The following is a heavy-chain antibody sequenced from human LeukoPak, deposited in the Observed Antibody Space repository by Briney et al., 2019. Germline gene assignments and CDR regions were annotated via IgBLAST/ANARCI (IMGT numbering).Heavy chain of an antibody. D-gene: IGHD4-17*01. CDR1: GFTFSSYA. V-gene: IGHV3-7*01. CDR3: TRDGDNGGNAASTE. J-gene: IGHJ1*01. Sequence: GGSLRLSCAASGFTFSSYAMSWVRQAPGKGLEWVANIKQDGSEKYYVDSVRGRFTISRENAKNSLYLQMNSVRAKCTAVYYCTRDGDNGGNAASTEWGEGTLPPSPQ. CDR2: IKQDGSEK.